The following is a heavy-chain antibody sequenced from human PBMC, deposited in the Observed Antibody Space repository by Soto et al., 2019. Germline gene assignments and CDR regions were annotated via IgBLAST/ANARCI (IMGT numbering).Heavy chain of an antibody. D-gene: IGHD3-22*01. CDR1: GGSISSYY. CDR3: AEYYYDSSGYSEYFQH. J-gene: IGHJ1*01. V-gene: IGHV4-59*01. Sequence: ASETLSLTCTVSGGSISSYYWSWIRQPPGKGLEWIVYIYYSGSTNYNPSLKSRVTISVDTSKNQFSLKLSSVTAADTAVYYCAEYYYDSSGYSEYFQHWGQGTLVTVSS. CDR2: IYYSGST.